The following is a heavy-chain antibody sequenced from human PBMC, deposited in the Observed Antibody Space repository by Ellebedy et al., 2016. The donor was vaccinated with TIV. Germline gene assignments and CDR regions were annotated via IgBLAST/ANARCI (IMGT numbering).Heavy chain of an antibody. CDR3: AKRGGGPVDWLVVETFDY. Sequence: PGGSLRLSCAASGFSFISYSMHWVRQAPGKGLEWVAGISNNGKNEYYADSVKGRFTISRDNSKNTLSLEMNSLRAEDTAIYYCAKRGGGPVDWLVVETFDYWGQGSLVTVSS. J-gene: IGHJ4*02. D-gene: IGHD6-19*01. V-gene: IGHV3-30*18. CDR1: GFSFISYS. CDR2: ISNNGKNE.